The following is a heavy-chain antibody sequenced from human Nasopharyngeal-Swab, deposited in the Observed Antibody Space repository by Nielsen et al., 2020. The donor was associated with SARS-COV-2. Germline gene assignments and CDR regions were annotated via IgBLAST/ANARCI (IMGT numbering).Heavy chain of an antibody. V-gene: IGHV3-66*01. D-gene: IGHD3-22*01. J-gene: IGHJ3*02. CDR1: GFSVSYNY. CDR3: AREGLYYYDSSGYYHDAFDI. CDR2: IYSRGET. Sequence: GESLKISCEVSGFSVSYNYMSWVRQAPGKGLEWVAVIYSRGETHYTDSVKGRFTISRDNAKNSLYLQMNSLRAEDTAVYYCAREGLYYYDSSGYYHDAFDIWGQGTMVTVSS.